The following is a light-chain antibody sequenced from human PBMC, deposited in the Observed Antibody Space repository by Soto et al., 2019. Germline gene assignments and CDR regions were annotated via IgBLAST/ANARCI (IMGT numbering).Light chain of an antibody. J-gene: IGLJ1*01. V-gene: IGLV2-14*01. CDR1: SSDVGAYTS. CDR2: EVS. CDR3: SSYTSDNRNYV. Sequence: QSALTQPASVSGSPGQSITISCTGSSSDVGAYTSVAWYQQHPGKAPKLIIYEVSKWPSGVSRRFSGSKSGNTASLTISGLQDEDEAHYYCSSYTSDNRNYVFGTGTKLTVL.